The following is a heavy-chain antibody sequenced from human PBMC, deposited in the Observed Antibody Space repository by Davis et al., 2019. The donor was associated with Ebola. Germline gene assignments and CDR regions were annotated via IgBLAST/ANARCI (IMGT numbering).Heavy chain of an antibody. V-gene: IGHV4-59*01. CDR2: IHYLGNT. J-gene: IGHJ6*02. D-gene: IGHD4-17*01. Sequence: SETLSLTCNVSGGSISGYFWSWIRQPPGKGLEWIGNIHYLGNTNYNPSLKSRVTMSVDTSKNQFSLKLSSVTAADTAVYYCARGNYGDYIVLYYYNMDVWGQGTTVTVSS. CDR1: GGSISGYF. CDR3: ARGNYGDYIVLYYYNMDV.